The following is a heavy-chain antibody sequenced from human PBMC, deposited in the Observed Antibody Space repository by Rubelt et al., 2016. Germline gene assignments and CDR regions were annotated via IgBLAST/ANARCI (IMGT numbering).Heavy chain of an antibody. J-gene: IGHJ2*01. CDR3: ARSYYYGSGAYFWCFDL. CDR1: GGSISSGSFY. D-gene: IGHD3-10*01. CDR2: ISYSGST. Sequence: QLQLQESGPGLVKPSETLSLTCTVSGGSISSGSFYWGWIRQPPGKGLEWIGIISYSGSTYYSPSLKSRVTISVDTSKNQCALKLGSVTAADTAVYYCARSYYYGSGAYFWCFDLWGRGTLVTVSS. V-gene: IGHV4-39*01.